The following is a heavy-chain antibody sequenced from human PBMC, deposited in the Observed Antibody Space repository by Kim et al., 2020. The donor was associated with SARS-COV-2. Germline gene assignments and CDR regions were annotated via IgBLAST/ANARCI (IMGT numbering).Heavy chain of an antibody. J-gene: IGHJ5*02. CDR2: TYYRSKWYN. D-gene: IGHD3-16*01. Sequence: SQTLSLTCAISGDSVSSNTAAWNWIRQSPSRGLEWLGRTYYRSKWYNEYAVSVESRITINSDTSKNQFSLLLKSVTPEDTAVYYCARGEQQHLAPWGQGTLVTVSS. CDR1: GDSVSSNTAA. CDR3: ARGEQQHLAP. V-gene: IGHV6-1*01.